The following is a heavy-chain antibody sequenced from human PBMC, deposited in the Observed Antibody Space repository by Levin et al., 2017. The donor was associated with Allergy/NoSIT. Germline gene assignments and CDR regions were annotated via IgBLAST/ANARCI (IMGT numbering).Heavy chain of an antibody. Sequence: GESLKISCKTSGYTFTGYYMHWVRQAPGQGLEWMGWINPNSGGTNYAQKFQGRVTMTRDTSIATAYMELSRLRSDDTALYYCARTTSSAYYRTIYYFDYWGQGTLVTVSS. CDR1: GYTFTGYY. V-gene: IGHV1-2*02. D-gene: IGHD3-22*01. J-gene: IGHJ4*02. CDR3: ARTTSSAYYRTIYYFDY. CDR2: INPNSGGT.